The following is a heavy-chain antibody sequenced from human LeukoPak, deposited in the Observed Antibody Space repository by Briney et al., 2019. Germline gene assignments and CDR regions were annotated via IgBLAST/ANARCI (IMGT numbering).Heavy chain of an antibody. V-gene: IGHV3-11*01. CDR2: ISISGAT. CDR1: GFTFSDYY. Sequence: GGSLRLSCAASGFTFSDYYMSWIRQAPGKGLEWVSQISISGATYYADSVKGRFTISRDNSKNTLYLQMNSLRAEDTAVYYCARVLRFFRLFDYWGQGTLVTVSS. J-gene: IGHJ4*02. CDR3: ARVLRFFRLFDY. D-gene: IGHD3-3*01.